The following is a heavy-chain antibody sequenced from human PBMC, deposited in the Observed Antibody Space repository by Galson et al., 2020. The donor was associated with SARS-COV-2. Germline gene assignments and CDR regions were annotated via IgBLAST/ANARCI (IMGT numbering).Heavy chain of an antibody. Sequence: GESLKISCSASGFTDSSNYMSWVRQAPGKGLEWVSVIYSGGSTYYADSVKGRFTISRHNSKNTLYLQMNSLRAEDTAVYYCARVRRSQGVRGFNWFDPWGQGTLVTVSS. CDR1: GFTDSSNY. J-gene: IGHJ5*02. V-gene: IGHV3-53*04. CDR3: ARVRRSQGVRGFNWFDP. D-gene: IGHD3-10*01. CDR2: IYSGGST.